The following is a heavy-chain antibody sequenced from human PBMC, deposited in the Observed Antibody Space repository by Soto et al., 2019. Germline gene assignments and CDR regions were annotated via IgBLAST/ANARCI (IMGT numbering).Heavy chain of an antibody. CDR2: ISAYNGNT. V-gene: IGHV1-18*01. Sequence: QVLLVQSGAEVKKPGASVKVACKASGYTLTIYGIIWVRQAAGQGLEWMGWISAYNGNTNYAQKLQGRVTMITDTSTSTAYMALRSVRSDDTAVYYCARVGDYYDSSGYYYASRCVDIWGQGTMVTVSS. J-gene: IGHJ3*02. D-gene: IGHD3-22*01. CDR3: ARVGDYYDSSGYYYASRCVDI. CDR1: GYTLTIYG.